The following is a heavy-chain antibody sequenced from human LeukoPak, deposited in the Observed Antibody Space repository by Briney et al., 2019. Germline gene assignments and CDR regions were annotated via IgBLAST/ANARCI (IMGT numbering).Heavy chain of an antibody. J-gene: IGHJ3*02. CDR3: ARDGGNYDAFDI. CDR1: GGSISNYY. Sequence: SETLSLTCTVSGGSISNYYWSWIRQPAGKGLEWIGRNYPSGSTNYNPSLKSRVTISVDTSKKQFYLNLTSVTAADTAVYYCARDGGNYDAFDIWGQGTMVTVSS. CDR2: NYPSGST. V-gene: IGHV4-4*07. D-gene: IGHD1-26*01.